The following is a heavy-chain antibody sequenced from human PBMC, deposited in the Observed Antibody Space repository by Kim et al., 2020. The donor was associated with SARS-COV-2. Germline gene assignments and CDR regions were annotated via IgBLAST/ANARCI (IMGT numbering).Heavy chain of an antibody. D-gene: IGHD6-19*01. CDR1: GYTFTSYG. CDR2: ISAYNGNT. V-gene: IGHV1-18*04. J-gene: IGHJ4*02. Sequence: ASVKVSCKASGYTFTSYGISWVRQAPGQGLEWMGWISAYNGNTNYAQKLQGRVTMTTDTSTSTAYMELRSLRSDDTAVYYCARDLERSIAVAGMFDYWCQGTLVTVSS. CDR3: ARDLERSIAVAGMFDY.